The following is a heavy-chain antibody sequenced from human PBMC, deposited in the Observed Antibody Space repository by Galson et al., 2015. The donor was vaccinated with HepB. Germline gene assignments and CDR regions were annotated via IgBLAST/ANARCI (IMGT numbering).Heavy chain of an antibody. V-gene: IGHV1-69*13. CDR3: ATEGKNTYLWLDP. J-gene: IGHJ5*02. CDR2: INPIFRVS. D-gene: IGHD2/OR15-2a*01. CDR1: GGTFRTSS. Sequence: SVKVSCKASGGTFRTSSILWVRQAPGQGLEWVGGINPIFRVSNYAQRFQGRVTITADESATTAYMELTSVRSEDTAIYYCATEGKNTYLWLDPWGQGTLLIVSS.